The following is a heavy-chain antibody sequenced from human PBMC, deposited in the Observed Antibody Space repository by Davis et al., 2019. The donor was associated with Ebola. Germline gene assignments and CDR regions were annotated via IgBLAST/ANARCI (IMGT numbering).Heavy chain of an antibody. V-gene: IGHV4-39*07. CDR2: INHSGST. CDR3: ARGPPNFGY. CDR1: GGSISSGDYY. J-gene: IGHJ4*02. Sequence: PSETLSLTCTVSGGSISSGDYYWSWIRQPPGKGLEWIGEINHSGSTNYNPSLKSRVTISVDTSKNQFSLKLSSVTAADTAVYYCARGPPNFGYWGQGTLVTVSS.